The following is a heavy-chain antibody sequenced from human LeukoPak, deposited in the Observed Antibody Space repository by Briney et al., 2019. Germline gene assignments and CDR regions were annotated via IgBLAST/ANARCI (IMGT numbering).Heavy chain of an antibody. J-gene: IGHJ4*02. V-gene: IGHV1-18*01. D-gene: IGHD3-9*01. CDR2: ISAYNGNT. CDR1: GYTFTSYG. CDR3: ARDLLRYFDWLSHFFDY. Sequence: ASVKVYCKASGYTFTSYGISWVRQAPGQGLEWMGWISAYNGNTNYAQKLQGRVTMTTDTSTSTAYMELRSLRSDDTAVCYCARDLLRYFDWLSHFFDYWGQGTLVTVSS.